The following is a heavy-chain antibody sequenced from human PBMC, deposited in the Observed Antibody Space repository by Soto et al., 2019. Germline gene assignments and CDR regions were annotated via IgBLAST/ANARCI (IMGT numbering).Heavy chain of an antibody. J-gene: IGHJ4*02. D-gene: IGHD3-22*01. V-gene: IGHV3-30-3*01. Sequence: QVQVVESGGGVVQPGRSLRLSCAASGFTFTIYGIHWVRQAPGKGLEWVAFISHDGSNKYYADSVKGRFTISRDNSKNTLYLQMNSLRAEDTAVYYCGRAVNYFDSSGLEHWGQGTLVTVSS. CDR1: GFTFTIYG. CDR3: GRAVNYFDSSGLEH. CDR2: ISHDGSNK.